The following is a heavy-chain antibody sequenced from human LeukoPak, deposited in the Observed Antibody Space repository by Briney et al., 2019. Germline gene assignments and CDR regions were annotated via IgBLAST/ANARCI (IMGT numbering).Heavy chain of an antibody. J-gene: IGHJ4*02. CDR1: GGSISSCGYF. CDR2: IYYSGST. D-gene: IGHD4-23*01. CDR3: TRYGGNYVGNYYFDY. Sequence: SETLSLTCTVSGGSISSCGYFWSWIRQHPGKGLEWIGYIYYSGSTYYNPSLKSRVTISVDTSKNQFSLKLSSVTAADTAVYYCTRYGGNYVGNYYFDYWGQGTLVTVSS. V-gene: IGHV4-31*03.